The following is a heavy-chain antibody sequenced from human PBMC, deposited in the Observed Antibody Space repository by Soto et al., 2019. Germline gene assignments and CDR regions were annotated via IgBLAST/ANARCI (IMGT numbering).Heavy chain of an antibody. D-gene: IGHD6-19*01. Sequence: QVHLVESGGGVVQPGRSLSLSCAASGFTFSTTGMHWVRQAPGKGLEWVAMISHDGGEKHYTDSVKGRFTISRDTSKNTLYLQMNSLRPEDTAVYHCAKDLYGAGWYNYFDPWGQGTLVTVSS. V-gene: IGHV3-30*18. J-gene: IGHJ5*02. CDR1: GFTFSTTG. CDR2: ISHDGGEK. CDR3: AKDLYGAGWYNYFDP.